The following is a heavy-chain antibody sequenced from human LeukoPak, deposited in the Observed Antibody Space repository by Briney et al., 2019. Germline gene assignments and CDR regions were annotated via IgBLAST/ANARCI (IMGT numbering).Heavy chain of an antibody. Sequence: ASVKVSCKASGYTFTSYGISWVRQAPGQGLEWMGWISAYNGNTNYAQKLQGRVTMTTDTPTSTAYIELRSLRSDDTAVYYCARGRVGGYCSSTSCYAFDIWGQGTMVTVSS. CDR1: GYTFTSYG. CDR3: ARGRVGGYCSSTSCYAFDI. V-gene: IGHV1-18*04. D-gene: IGHD2-2*01. J-gene: IGHJ3*02. CDR2: ISAYNGNT.